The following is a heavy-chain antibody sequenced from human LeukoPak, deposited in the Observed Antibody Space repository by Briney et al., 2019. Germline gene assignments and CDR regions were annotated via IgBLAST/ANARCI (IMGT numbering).Heavy chain of an antibody. J-gene: IGHJ3*02. D-gene: IGHD3-10*02. CDR1: GFTFRSYA. CDR3: AKASRYLGSGSYYRDAFDI. V-gene: IGHV3-30*04. Sequence: GGSLRLSCAASGFTFRSYAMHWVRQAPGKGVEWVAVISYDGSHKYYADSVRGRFTISRDNSKNTLYLQMNSLRAEDTAVYYCAKASRYLGSGSYYRDAFDIWGQGTMVTVSS. CDR2: ISYDGSHK.